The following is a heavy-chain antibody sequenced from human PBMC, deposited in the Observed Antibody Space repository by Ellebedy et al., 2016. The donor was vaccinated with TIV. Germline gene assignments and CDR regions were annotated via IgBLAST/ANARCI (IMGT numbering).Heavy chain of an antibody. Sequence: GESLKISCAASGFSLTGSDLHWVRRPAGKGLEWVSASGAVVDTYYPDSVRGRFTISRESAKNSFYLQMNNLTAGDTAVYYCERGGPGGDNWFFGLWGRGTRVTVSS. V-gene: IGHV3-13*01. CDR2: SGAVVDT. D-gene: IGHD3-10*01. CDR1: GFSLTGSD. CDR3: ERGGPGGDNWFFGL. J-gene: IGHJ2*01.